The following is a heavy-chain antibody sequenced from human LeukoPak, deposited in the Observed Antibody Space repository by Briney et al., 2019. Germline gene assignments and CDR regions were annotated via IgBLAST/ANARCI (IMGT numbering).Heavy chain of an antibody. V-gene: IGHV1-69*04. CDR2: IIPILGIA. Sequence: ASVKVSCKASGGTFSSYAISWVRQAPGQGLEWMGRIIPILGIANYAQKFQGRVTITADKSTSTAYMELNSLRSEDTAVYYCARDRPDYYYGMDVWGQGTTVTVSS. CDR1: GGTFSSYA. CDR3: ARDRPDYYYGMDV. J-gene: IGHJ6*02.